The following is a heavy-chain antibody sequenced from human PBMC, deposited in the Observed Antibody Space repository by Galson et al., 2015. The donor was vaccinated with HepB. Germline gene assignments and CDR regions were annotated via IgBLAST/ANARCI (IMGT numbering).Heavy chain of an antibody. V-gene: IGHV3-23*01. CDR1: GFNFSNSA. J-gene: IGHJ5*02. Sequence: SLRLSCAASGFNFSNSALSWVRQAPRKGLEWISVLCGSGESTDYADPVRGRLAISRDNYKNTAYLQMSSLRVEDTALYYCAKGGLNYYDPSAYYSAGNYFDPWGQGTLVTVSS. D-gene: IGHD3-22*01. CDR3: AKGGLNYYDPSAYYSAGNYFDP. CDR2: LCGSGEST.